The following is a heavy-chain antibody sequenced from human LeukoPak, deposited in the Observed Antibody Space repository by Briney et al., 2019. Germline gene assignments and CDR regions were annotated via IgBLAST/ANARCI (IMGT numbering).Heavy chain of an antibody. CDR2: INNAGSST. CDR1: GFTLRSYW. J-gene: IGHJ6*02. Sequence: GGSLRLSCVASGFTLRSYWMHCVRHVPGKGLVCVSRINNAGSSTNYPYSVKGRFTISRDNAKNTLYLQMSSLRAEDTAVYFCARAYGMDVWGQGTTVTVSS. CDR3: ARAYGMDV. V-gene: IGHV3-74*01.